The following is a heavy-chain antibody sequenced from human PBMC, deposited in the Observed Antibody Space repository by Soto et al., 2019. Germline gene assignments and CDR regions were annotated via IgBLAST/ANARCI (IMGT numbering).Heavy chain of an antibody. V-gene: IGHV3-30*18. D-gene: IGHD2-2*01. CDR2: ISYDGSNK. J-gene: IGHJ6*02. CDR1: GFTFSSYG. Sequence: QVQLVESGGGVVQPGRSLRLSCAASGFTFSSYGMHWVRQAPGKGLEWVAVISYDGSNKYYADSVKGRFTISRDNSKNTLYQQRNSLRAEDTAVYYCAKGAAIVLVPAAMNYYYGMDVWGQGTTVTVSS. CDR3: AKGAAIVLVPAAMNYYYGMDV.